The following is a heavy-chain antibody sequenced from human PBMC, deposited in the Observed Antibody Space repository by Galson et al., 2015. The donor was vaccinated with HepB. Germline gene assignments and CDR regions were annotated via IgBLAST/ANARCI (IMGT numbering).Heavy chain of an antibody. V-gene: IGHV6-1*01. CDR1: GDSVSSNTAA. CDR3: AKSIPLGRGFDS. CDR2: TYYRSKWST. Sequence: CAISGDSVSSNTAAWNWIRQSPSRGLEWLGWTYYRSKWSTDHADSVKSRITINPDTSKNQFSLQLNSVTPEDTAVYYCAKSIPLGRGFDSWGQGTLVTVSS. J-gene: IGHJ4*02. D-gene: IGHD2-2*02.